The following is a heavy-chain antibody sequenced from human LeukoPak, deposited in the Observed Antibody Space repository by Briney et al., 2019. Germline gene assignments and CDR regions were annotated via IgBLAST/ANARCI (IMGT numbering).Heavy chain of an antibody. Sequence: KPSETLSLTCSVSGASISGYYWTWIRQPAGRGLEWLGRIYTTGSTKYNPSLKSRVIMSVDASKNQFSLKLSSVTAAGTAVYYCARTDLSTHYYAHDAFDIWGQGTMVTVSS. D-gene: IGHD3-10*01. J-gene: IGHJ3*02. CDR1: GASISGYY. CDR3: ARTDLSTHYYAHDAFDI. V-gene: IGHV4-4*07. CDR2: IYTTGST.